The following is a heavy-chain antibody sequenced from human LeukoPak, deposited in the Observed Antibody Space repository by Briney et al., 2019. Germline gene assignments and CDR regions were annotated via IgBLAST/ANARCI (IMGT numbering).Heavy chain of an antibody. J-gene: IGHJ5*02. V-gene: IGHV4-34*01. D-gene: IGHD4-17*01. CDR1: GGSFSGYY. CDR2: INHSGST. CDR3: ARGEGGDYYNWFDP. Sequence: PSETLSLTCAVYGGSFSGYYWSWIRQPPGKGLEWIGEINHSGSTNYNPSLKSRVTISVDTSKNQFSPKLSSVTAADTAVYYCARGEGGDYYNWFDPWGQGTLVTVSS.